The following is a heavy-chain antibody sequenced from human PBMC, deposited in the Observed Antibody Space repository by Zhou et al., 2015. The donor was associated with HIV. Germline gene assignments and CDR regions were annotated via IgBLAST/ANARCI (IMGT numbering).Heavy chain of an antibody. Sequence: QVHLVQSGTEVKKPGASVKVSCKASGYAFTGYYIHWVRQAPGQGLEWMGYFNPNSGDTNYAQDFQGRVTMTGDTSVTTAYMELSSLKTDDTAMYFCARALGYCSRTTCYGGWGYGMDVWGQGDHGQRLL. CDR2: FNPNSGDT. CDR3: ARALGYCSRTTCYGGWGYGMDV. D-gene: IGHD2-2*01. V-gene: IGHV1-2*02. J-gene: IGHJ6*02. CDR1: GYAFTGYY.